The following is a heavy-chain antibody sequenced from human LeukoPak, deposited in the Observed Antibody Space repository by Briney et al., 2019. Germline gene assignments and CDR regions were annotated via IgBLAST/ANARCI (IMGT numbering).Heavy chain of an antibody. D-gene: IGHD2-2*01. CDR2: IIPIFGTA. V-gene: IGHV1-69*13. CDR3: ASVFCSSTSGPGQVYGMDV. Sequence: ASVNVSCKVSGGTFTIYAISWVRQAPGQGLEWVGGIIPIFGTANYAQKFQGRVTITADESTSTAYMELSSLRSEDTAVYYCASVFCSSTSGPGQVYGMDVWGQGTTVAVSS. CDR1: GGTFTIYA. J-gene: IGHJ6*02.